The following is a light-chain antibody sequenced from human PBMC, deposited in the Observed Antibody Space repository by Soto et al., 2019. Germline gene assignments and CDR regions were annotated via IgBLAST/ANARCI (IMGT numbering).Light chain of an antibody. CDR1: SSNIGTNT. CDR3: ATWDDSLNVV. Sequence: QSVLTQSPSASGTPGQRVIISCSGTSSNIGTNTVSWYQHVPGTAPKLLIYSNDQRPSAVPGRFSGSKSGTSASLAISGLLSEDEADYYCATWDDSLNVVFGGGTKLTVL. V-gene: IGLV1-44*01. CDR2: SND. J-gene: IGLJ2*01.